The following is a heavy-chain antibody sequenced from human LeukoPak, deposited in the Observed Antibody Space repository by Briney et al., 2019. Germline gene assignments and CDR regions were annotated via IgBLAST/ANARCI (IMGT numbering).Heavy chain of an antibody. CDR3: AKDWTSGRVTTFDY. V-gene: IGHV3-23*01. CDR1: GFTFSSYA. J-gene: IGHJ4*02. Sequence: GGSLRLSCAASGFTFSSYAMSWVRQAPGKGLEWVSAISGSGGSTYYADSVKGRFTISRDNSKNTLYLQTNSLRAEDTAVYYCAKDWTSGRVTTFDYWGQGTLVTVSS. CDR2: ISGSGGST. D-gene: IGHD2-15*01.